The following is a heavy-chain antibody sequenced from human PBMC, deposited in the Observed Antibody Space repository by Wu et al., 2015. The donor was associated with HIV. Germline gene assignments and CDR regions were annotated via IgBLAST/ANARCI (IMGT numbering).Heavy chain of an antibody. V-gene: IGHV1-69*05. Sequence: QVQLVQSGAEVKKPGSSVKVSCKASGGTFSSYAISWVRQAPGQGLEWMGGIIPIFGTANYAQKFQGRVTMTRDTSISTAYMELSRLRSDDTAVYYCARDRCWMGQCPLGFDYWGQGTLVTVSS. CDR1: GGTFSSYA. CDR3: ARDRCWMGQCPLGFDY. D-gene: IGHD3-16*01. CDR2: IIPIFGTA. J-gene: IGHJ4*02.